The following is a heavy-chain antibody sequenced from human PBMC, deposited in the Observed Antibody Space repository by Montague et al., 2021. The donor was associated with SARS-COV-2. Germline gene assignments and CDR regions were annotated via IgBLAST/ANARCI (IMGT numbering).Heavy chain of an antibody. CDR2: IDWEDEK. V-gene: IGHV2-70*12. D-gene: IGHD6-19*01. Sequence: VKPTQTVTLTCTFSGFSLSTSEMFVSWIRQPPGKALEWLARIDWEDEKFYSTSLKDRLTISKDTSKNQVVLTLANVRPVDTATYFCAHKNSGWPIEFANWGQGALVTVSS. CDR1: GFSLSTSEMF. CDR3: AHKNSGWPIEFAN. J-gene: IGHJ4*02.